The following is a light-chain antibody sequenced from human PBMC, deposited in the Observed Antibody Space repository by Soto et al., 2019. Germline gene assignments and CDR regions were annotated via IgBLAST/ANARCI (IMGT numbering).Light chain of an antibody. CDR1: SGDVGGYNF. CDR2: EVN. J-gene: IGLJ1*01. Sequence: QSALTQPASVSGSPGQSITISCTGTSGDVGGYNFVSWYQQHPGNAPKLIIYEVNNRPSGVSSRFSGSKSGNTASLTISGLQADDEADYYCSSFTSSSTLVFGTGTQLTVL. V-gene: IGLV2-14*01. CDR3: SSFTSSSTLV.